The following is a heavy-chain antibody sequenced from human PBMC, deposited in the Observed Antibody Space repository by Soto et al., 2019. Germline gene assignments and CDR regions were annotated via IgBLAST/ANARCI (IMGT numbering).Heavy chain of an antibody. CDR2: IFYNDNT. CDR3: ARHTYGIGLAY. CDR1: GGSLSDSTYY. J-gene: IGHJ4*02. Sequence: SETLSLTCIVSGGSLSDSTYYWGWIRQPPGKGLEWIGSIFYNDNTYYNPSPKSRLTITRDTSSNQFSLKLRSLAAADTAVYYCARHTYGIGLAYWGKGTLVTVSS. D-gene: IGHD1-1*01. V-gene: IGHV4-39*01.